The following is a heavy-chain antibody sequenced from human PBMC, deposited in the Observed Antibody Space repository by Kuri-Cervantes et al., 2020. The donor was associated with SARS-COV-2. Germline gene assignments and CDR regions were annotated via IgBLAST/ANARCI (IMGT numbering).Heavy chain of an antibody. J-gene: IGHJ5*02. CDR1: GYSISSGYY. CDR2: IYHSGST. D-gene: IGHD2-2*03. Sequence: ESLKISCTVSGYSISSGYYWGWIRQPPGKGLEWIGSIYHSGSTYYNPSLKSRVTISVDTSKNQFSLNLRSLTAADTAIYYCARVGYCFGTRCVTYFDPWGQGTLVTVSS. V-gene: IGHV4-38-2*02. CDR3: ARVGYCFGTRCVTYFDP.